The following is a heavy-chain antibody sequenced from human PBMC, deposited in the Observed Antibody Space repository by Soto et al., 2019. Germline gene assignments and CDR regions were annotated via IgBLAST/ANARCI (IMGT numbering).Heavy chain of an antibody. V-gene: IGHV3-48*02. CDR2: ISSSSSTI. Sequence: GGSLRLSCAASGFTFSSYSMNWVRQAPGKGLEWVSYISSSSSTIYYADSVKGRFTISRDNAKNSLYLQMNSLRDEDTAVYYCARDLGAVLTGYSYYYGMDVWGQGTTVTVSS. D-gene: IGHD3-9*01. J-gene: IGHJ6*02. CDR3: ARDLGAVLTGYSYYYGMDV. CDR1: GFTFSSYS.